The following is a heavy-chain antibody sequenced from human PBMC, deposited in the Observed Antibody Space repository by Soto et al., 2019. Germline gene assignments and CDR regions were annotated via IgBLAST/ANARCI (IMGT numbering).Heavy chain of an antibody. CDR2: ISTNSRYT. D-gene: IGHD3-9*01. Sequence: QEQLVESGGGLVKPGGSLRLSCAASGFTLSDYYMTWIRHAPGKGLEWISYISTNSRYTKYADSVKGRFTISRDDAKNSLYLQMNSLRVEDTAVYYCARVYDILTSAWLDPWGQGTLVTVSS. V-gene: IGHV3-11*05. CDR3: ARVYDILTSAWLDP. J-gene: IGHJ5*02. CDR1: GFTLSDYY.